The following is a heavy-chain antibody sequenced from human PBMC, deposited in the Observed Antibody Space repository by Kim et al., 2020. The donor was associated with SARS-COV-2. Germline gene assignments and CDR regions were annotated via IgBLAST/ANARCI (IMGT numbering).Heavy chain of an antibody. D-gene: IGHD1-26*01. CDR3: ARGATYGY. V-gene: IGHV3-74*03. Sequence: GSTTTDADFAQGRLTISRDNAKNTLYLQMNSLSGEDTAVYYCARGATYGYWGQGALVTVSS. J-gene: IGHJ4*02. CDR2: GSTT.